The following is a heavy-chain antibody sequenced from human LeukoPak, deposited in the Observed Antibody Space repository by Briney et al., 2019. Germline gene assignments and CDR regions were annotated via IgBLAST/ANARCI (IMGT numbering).Heavy chain of an antibody. CDR3: ARDGYYYYYMDV. J-gene: IGHJ6*03. CDR1: GGSFSGYY. Sequence: PSETLSLTCAVYGGSFSGYYWSWIRQPPGKGLEWTGEINHSGSTNYNPSLKSRVTISVDTSKNQFSLKLSSVTAADTAVYYCARDGYYYYYMDVWGKGTTVTISS. V-gene: IGHV4-34*01. CDR2: INHSGST.